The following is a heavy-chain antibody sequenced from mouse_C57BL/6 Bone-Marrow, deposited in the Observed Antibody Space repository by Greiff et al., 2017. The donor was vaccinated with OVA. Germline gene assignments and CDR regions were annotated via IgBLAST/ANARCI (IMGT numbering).Heavy chain of an antibody. CDR2: ISYDGSN. CDR3: ARDKAPELFDY. Sequence: DVKLQESGPGLVKPSQSLSLTCSVTGYSITSGYYWNWIRQFPGNKLEWMGYISYDGSNNYNPSLKNRISITRDTSKNQFFLKLNSVTTEDTATYYCARDKAPELFDYWGQGTTLTVSS. D-gene: IGHD3-1*01. CDR1: GYSITSGYY. V-gene: IGHV3-6*01. J-gene: IGHJ2*01.